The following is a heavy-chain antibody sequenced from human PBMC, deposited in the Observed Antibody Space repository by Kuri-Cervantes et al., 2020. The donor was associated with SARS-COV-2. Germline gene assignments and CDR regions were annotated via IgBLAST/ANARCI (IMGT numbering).Heavy chain of an antibody. CDR1: GGSISSGGYY. Sequence: SETLSLTCTVSGGSISSGGYYWSWIRQPPGKGLEWIGYIYHGGSTYYNPSLKSRVTISVDTSKNQFSLKLSSVTAADTAVYYCARSLQLVRFDYWGQGTLVTVSS. CDR2: IYHGGST. CDR3: ARSLQLVRFDY. D-gene: IGHD6-6*01. J-gene: IGHJ4*02. V-gene: IGHV4-30-2*05.